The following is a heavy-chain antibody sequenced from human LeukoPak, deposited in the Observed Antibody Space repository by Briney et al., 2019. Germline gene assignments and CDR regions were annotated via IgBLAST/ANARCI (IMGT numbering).Heavy chain of an antibody. Sequence: SETLSLTCTVSGGSISSGSYYWSWIRQPAGKGLEWIGRIYTSGSTNYNPSLKSRVTISVDTSKNQFSLKLSSVTAADTAVYYCARASMVGATTGWFDPWGQGTLVTVSS. D-gene: IGHD1-26*01. CDR3: ARASMVGATTGWFDP. CDR1: GGSISSGSYY. CDR2: IYTSGST. J-gene: IGHJ5*02. V-gene: IGHV4-61*02.